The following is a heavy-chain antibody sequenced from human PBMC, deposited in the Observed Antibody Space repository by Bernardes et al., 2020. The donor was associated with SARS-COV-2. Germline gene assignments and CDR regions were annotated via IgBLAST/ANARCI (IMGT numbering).Heavy chain of an antibody. CDR2: INPNSGGT. V-gene: IGHV1-2*02. D-gene: IGHD3-9*01. Sequence: ASMKVSCKASGYTFTGYYMHWVRQAPGQGLEWMGWINPNSGGTNYAQKFQGRVTMTRDTSISTAYMELSRLRSDDTAVYYCARSKTYYDILTGYYPELGYYYGMDVWGQGTTVTVSS. CDR3: ARSKTYYDILTGYYPELGYYYGMDV. CDR1: GYTFTGYY. J-gene: IGHJ6*02.